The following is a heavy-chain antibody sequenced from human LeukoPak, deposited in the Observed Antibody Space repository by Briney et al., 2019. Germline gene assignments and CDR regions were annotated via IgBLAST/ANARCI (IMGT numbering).Heavy chain of an antibody. V-gene: IGHV4-34*01. CDR1: GGSFSGYY. CDR3: ARQWLLGFWYFDF. CDR2: INHSGST. Sequence: PSETLSLTCAVYGGSFSGYYWSWIRQPPGKGLEWIGEINHSGSTNYNPSLKSRVTMSVDTSKNQFSLKLSSVTAADTAVYYCARQWLLGFWYFDFWGRGTLVTVSS. J-gene: IGHJ2*01. D-gene: IGHD5-12*01.